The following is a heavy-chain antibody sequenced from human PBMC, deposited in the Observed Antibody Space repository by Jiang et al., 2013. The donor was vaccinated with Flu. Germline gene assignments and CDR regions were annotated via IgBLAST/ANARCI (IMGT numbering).Heavy chain of an antibody. CDR1: GFTFSSYA. J-gene: IGHJ6*02. V-gene: IGHV3-30-3*01. CDR3: ARGSGEYYYYYYGMDV. CDR2: ISYDGSNK. D-gene: IGHD1-26*01. Sequence: AASGFTFSSYAMHWVRQAPGKGLEWVAVISYDGSNKYYADSVKGRFTISRDNSKNTLYLQMNSLRAEDTAVYYCARGSGEYYYYYYGMDVWGQGTMVTVSS.